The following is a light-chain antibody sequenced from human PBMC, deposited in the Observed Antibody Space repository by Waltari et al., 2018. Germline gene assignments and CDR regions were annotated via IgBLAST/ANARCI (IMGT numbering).Light chain of an antibody. CDR2: AAS. CDR3: QQYSTYPYT. V-gene: IGKV1-9*01. CDR1: QGISSF. J-gene: IGKJ2*01. Sequence: QLTQSPSSLSASVGDRVTITCRASQGISSFLAWYQQKAGKAPKLLIYAASTLQSGVPSRFSGSGSGTDFTLTISSLQPEDFATYYCQQYSTYPYTFGQGTKLEIK.